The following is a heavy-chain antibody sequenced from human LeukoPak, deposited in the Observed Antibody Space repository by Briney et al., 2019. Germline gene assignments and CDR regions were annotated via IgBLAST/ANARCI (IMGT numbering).Heavy chain of an antibody. CDR3: ATDQWEGDF. Sequence: GGSLRLSCAASGFTFSSYAMSWVRQAPGKGLEWVPAISGSGGSTYHADSVKGRFTISRDNSKNTLYLQMKSLETEDTAIYYCATDQWEGDFWGQGTLVTVSS. CDR2: ISGSGGST. V-gene: IGHV3-23*01. CDR1: GFTFSSYA. J-gene: IGHJ4*02. D-gene: IGHD1-26*01.